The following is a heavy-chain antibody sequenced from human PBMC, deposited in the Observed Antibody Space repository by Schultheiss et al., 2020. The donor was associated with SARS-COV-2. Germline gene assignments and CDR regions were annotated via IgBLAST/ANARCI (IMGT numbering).Heavy chain of an antibody. J-gene: IGHJ4*02. V-gene: IGHV3-7*03. CDR2: IKQDGSEK. CDR3: ARVPSSSWFRAADY. D-gene: IGHD6-13*01. CDR1: GFTFSSYA. Sequence: GGSLRLSCAASGFTFSSYAMHWVRQAPGKGLEWVANIKQDGSEKYYVDSVKGRFTISRDNAKNTLYLQMNSLRAEDTAVYYCARVPSSSWFRAADYWGQGTLVTVAS.